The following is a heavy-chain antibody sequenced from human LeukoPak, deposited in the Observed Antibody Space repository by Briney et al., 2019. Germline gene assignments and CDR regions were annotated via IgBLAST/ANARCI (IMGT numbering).Heavy chain of an antibody. CDR2: IYYSGST. CDR1: GGSISSYY. CDR3: AREYGSGSS. Sequence: SETLSLTCTVSGGSISSYYWSWIRQPPGKGLEWIGYIYYSGSTNYNPSLKSRVTISVDTSKNQFSLKLSSVIAADTAVYYCAREYGSGSSWGQGTLVTVSS. J-gene: IGHJ5*02. D-gene: IGHD3-10*01. V-gene: IGHV4-59*01.